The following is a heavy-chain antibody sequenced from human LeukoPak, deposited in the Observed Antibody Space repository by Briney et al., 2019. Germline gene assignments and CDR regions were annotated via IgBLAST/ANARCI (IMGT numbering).Heavy chain of an antibody. CDR3: TSSDYSDFDY. J-gene: IGHJ4*02. Sequence: GGSLRLSCAASGFTFSNAWLTWVRQAPGKGLEWVGRIKSKTDGGTTEYAAPVKGRFTISRDDSKDTLYLQMNSLKTEDTAVYYCTSSDYSDFDYWGQGTLVTVSS. CDR2: IKSKTDGGTT. V-gene: IGHV3-15*01. D-gene: IGHD4-11*01. CDR1: GFTFSNAW.